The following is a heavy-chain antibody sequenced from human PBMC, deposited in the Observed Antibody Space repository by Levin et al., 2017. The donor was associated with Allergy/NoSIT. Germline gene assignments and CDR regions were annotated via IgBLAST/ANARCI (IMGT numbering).Heavy chain of an antibody. CDR3: ARSYYETTLYTMLY. Sequence: GGSLRLSCTASGFTFSSYWMHWVRQAPGKGLVWVSRISSAGSSTTYADSVKGRFTISRDNAKSTLFLQMNSLRAEDTAVYYCARSYYETTLYTMLYWGQGTLVTVSS. CDR2: ISSAGSST. D-gene: IGHD1-26*01. V-gene: IGHV3-74*01. CDR1: GFTFSSYW. J-gene: IGHJ4*02.